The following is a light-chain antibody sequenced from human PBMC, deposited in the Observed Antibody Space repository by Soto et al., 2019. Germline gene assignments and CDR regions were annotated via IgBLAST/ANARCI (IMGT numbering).Light chain of an antibody. CDR3: SSYTTSGTPV. V-gene: IGLV2-14*01. CDR1: SSDVGGYNY. J-gene: IGLJ3*02. Sequence: QSALTQPASVSGSPGQTITISCTGTSSDVGGYNYLSWYQQHPGKAPKVMIYEVSNRPSGVSNRFSGSKSGNTASLTISGLQAEDEADYFCSSYTTSGTPVFGGGTKVTVX. CDR2: EVS.